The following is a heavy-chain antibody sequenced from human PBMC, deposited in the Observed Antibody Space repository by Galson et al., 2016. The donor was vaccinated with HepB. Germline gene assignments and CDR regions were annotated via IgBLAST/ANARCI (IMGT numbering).Heavy chain of an antibody. Sequence: SLRLSCAVSGFAFDDYAMHWVRQAPGKGLEWVSGVTWHSGSTGYADSVKGRFTISRDNAKNSLYLQMNSLRPEDTALYYCAKDVDTGFGGVFDSWGQGTLVTVSS. CDR2: VTWHSGST. CDR3: AKDVDTGFGGVFDS. D-gene: IGHD3-10*01. J-gene: IGHJ4*02. V-gene: IGHV3-9*01. CDR1: GFAFDDYA.